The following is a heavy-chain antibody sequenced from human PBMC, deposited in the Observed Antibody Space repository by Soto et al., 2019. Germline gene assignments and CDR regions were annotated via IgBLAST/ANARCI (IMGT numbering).Heavy chain of an antibody. CDR1: GGTFSSYA. D-gene: IGHD3-10*01. V-gene: IGHV1-69*13. CDR3: AREVLLWFGEFHYYYYGMDV. J-gene: IGHJ6*02. CDR2: IIPIFGTA. Sequence: SVKVSCKASGGTFSSYAISWVRQAPGQGLEWMGWIIPIFGTANYAQKFQGRVTITADESTSTAYMELSSLRSEDTAVYYCAREVLLWFGEFHYYYYGMDVWGQGTTVTVSS.